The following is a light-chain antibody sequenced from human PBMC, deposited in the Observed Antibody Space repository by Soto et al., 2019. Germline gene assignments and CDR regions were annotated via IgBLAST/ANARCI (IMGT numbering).Light chain of an antibody. J-gene: IGKJ1*01. CDR3: QQYGSSPPWT. Sequence: EIVLTQSPGTLSLSPGERATLYCRAGQSVSSSYLAWYQQKPGQAPRLLIYGASSRATGIPDRFSGSGSGTDFTLTISRLEPEDFAVYYCQQYGSSPPWTFGQGTKVDIK. CDR1: QSVSSSY. CDR2: GAS. V-gene: IGKV3-20*01.